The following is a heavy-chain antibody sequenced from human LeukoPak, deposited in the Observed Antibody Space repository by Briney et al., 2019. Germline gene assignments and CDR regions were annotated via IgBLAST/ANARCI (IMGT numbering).Heavy chain of an antibody. V-gene: IGHV3-48*03. D-gene: IGHD2-2*01. J-gene: IGHJ6*03. CDR2: ISSSGSTI. Sequence: GGSLRLSCAASGFTFSSYEMNWIRQAPGKGLEWVSYISSSGSTIYYADSVKGRFTISRDNAKNSLYLQMNSLRAEDTAVYYCASCSTVRYCSSTSCYYYYYYMDVWGKGTTVTVSS. CDR3: ASCSTVRYCSSTSCYYYYYYMDV. CDR1: GFTFSSYE.